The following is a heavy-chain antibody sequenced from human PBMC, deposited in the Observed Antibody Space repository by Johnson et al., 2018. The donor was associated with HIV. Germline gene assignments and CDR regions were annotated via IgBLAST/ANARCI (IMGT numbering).Heavy chain of an antibody. D-gene: IGHD3-22*01. CDR3: AKDPYYETSAYYDDAFDI. J-gene: IGHJ3*02. CDR2: ISGSGGST. V-gene: IGHV3-23*04. Sequence: VQLVESGGGLVQPGGSLRLSCAASGFTFSTYAMSWVRQAPGKGLEWVSAISGSGGSTYFADSVKGRFTISRDNSKNTLYLQMNSLRGEDTAVYYCAKDPYYETSAYYDDAFDIWGQGTMVTVSS. CDR1: GFTFSTYA.